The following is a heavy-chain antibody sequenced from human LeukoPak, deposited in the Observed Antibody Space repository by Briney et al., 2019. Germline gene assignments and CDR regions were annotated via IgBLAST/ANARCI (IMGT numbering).Heavy chain of an antibody. V-gene: IGHV3-23*01. CDR1: GFTFTSYA. J-gene: IGHJ4*02. CDR2: GSVSGDNT. D-gene: IGHD6-13*01. CDR3: ANARAAADY. Sequence: GGSLTLSCAPSGFTFTSYAMSWVRQPPGKGLGWVSAGSVSGDNTYYAGSVNGRLTLATINTKNSLYPQMHSLRPTAKAVNYCANARAAADYWGQGTLVTVSS.